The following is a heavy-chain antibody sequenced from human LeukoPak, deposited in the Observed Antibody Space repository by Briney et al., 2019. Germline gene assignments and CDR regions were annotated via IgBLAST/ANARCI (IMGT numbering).Heavy chain of an antibody. Sequence: ASVKVSCKASGYTFTGYYIHWVRQAPGQGLEWMGWINPNSGGTNYAQKFQGRVTMTRDTSTSTAYMELSRLRSDDTAVYYCARDNTYYYDSSGYYYVWWGQGTLVTVSS. J-gene: IGHJ4*02. CDR3: ARDNTYYYDSSGYYYVW. D-gene: IGHD3-22*01. V-gene: IGHV1-2*02. CDR2: INPNSGGT. CDR1: GYTFTGYY.